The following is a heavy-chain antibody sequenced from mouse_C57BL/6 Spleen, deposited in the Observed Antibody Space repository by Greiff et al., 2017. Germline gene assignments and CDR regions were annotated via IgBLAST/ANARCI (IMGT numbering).Heavy chain of an antibody. CDR1: GYTFTSYW. CDR2: IDPSASYT. CDR3: ARGGDGVFDY. D-gene: IGHD3-3*01. V-gene: IGHV1-69*01. J-gene: IGHJ2*01. Sequence: QVQLQQPGAELVMPGASVKLSCKASGYTFTSYWMHWVKQRPGQGLEWIGEIDPSASYTNYNQKFKGKSTLTVDKSYSTAYMQLSSLTSEDSAVYYCARGGDGVFDYWGQGTTLTVSS.